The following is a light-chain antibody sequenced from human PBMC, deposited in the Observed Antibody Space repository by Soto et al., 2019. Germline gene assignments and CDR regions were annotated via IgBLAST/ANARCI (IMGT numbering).Light chain of an antibody. V-gene: IGKV1-9*01. CDR3: QQLRMYPST. J-gene: IGKJ4*01. Sequence: RCSLSTSIWDRVTITSRASQDIAIYLAWYQQKPGEAPKLLIYAASTLYGGVPSRFSGSGSGTDFALTITSLQAEDFATYYCQQLRMYPSTFGRGTKVDI. CDR1: QDIAIY. CDR2: AAS.